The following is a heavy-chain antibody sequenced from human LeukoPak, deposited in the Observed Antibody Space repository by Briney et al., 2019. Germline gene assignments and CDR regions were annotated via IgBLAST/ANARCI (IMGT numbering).Heavy chain of an antibody. CDR2: IYPADSDT. D-gene: IGHD3-10*01. J-gene: IGHJ6*02. CDR3: VKGFPGSYFNIDV. CDR1: GYIFINYW. V-gene: IGHV5-51*01. Sequence: PGESLKISCEGSGYIFINYWMAWVRQMPAKGLEWMGIIYPADSDTRYSPSFEGHVTISADKSTNTAYLQWSSLKASDTAVYYCVKGFPGSYFNIDVWGQGTTVTVSS.